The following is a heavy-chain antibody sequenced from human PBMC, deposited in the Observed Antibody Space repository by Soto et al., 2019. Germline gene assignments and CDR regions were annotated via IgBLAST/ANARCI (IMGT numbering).Heavy chain of an antibody. D-gene: IGHD1-26*01. CDR2: IIPILGIA. J-gene: IGHJ4*02. CDR3: ARLGSGSYYFDY. V-gene: IGHV1-69*02. CDR1: GGTFSSYT. Sequence: ASVKVSCKASGGTFSSYTISWVRQAPGQGLEWMGRIIPILGIANYAQKFQGRVTITADKSTSTAYMELSSLRSEDTAVYYCARLGSGSYYFDYWGQGTLVTVSS.